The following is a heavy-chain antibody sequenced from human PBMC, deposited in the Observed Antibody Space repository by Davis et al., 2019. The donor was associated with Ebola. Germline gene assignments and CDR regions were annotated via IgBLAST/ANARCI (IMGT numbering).Heavy chain of an antibody. CDR2: INPHNGNT. CDR1: GYTFTSYG. D-gene: IGHD1-26*01. CDR3: ARGWATSDAFDI. J-gene: IGHJ3*02. V-gene: IGHV1-18*04. Sequence: ASVKVSCKASGYTFTSYGITWVRQAPGQGLEWMGWINPHNGNTNYAQKLQGRVTMTTDTSTSTAYMELRSLRSDDTAVYYCARGWATSDAFDIWGQGTMVTVSS.